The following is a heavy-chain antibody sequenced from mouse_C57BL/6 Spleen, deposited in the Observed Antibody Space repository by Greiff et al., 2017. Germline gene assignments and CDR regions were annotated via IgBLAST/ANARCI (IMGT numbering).Heavy chain of an antibody. D-gene: IGHD1-1*01. V-gene: IGHV1-55*01. J-gene: IGHJ1*03. CDR2: IYPGSGST. CDR3: ARTLVTTVVEEYFDV. Sequence: QVQLQQPGAELVKPGASVKMSCKASGYTFTSYWITWVKQRPGQGLEWIGDIYPGSGSTNYNEKFKSKATLTVDTSSSTAYMQLSSLTSEDSAVYYCARTLVTTVVEEYFDVWGTGTTVTVSS. CDR1: GYTFTSYW.